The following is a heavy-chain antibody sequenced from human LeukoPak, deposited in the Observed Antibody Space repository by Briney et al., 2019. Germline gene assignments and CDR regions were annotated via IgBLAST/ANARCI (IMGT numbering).Heavy chain of an antibody. CDR3: ARFALTEHYFDY. J-gene: IGHJ4*02. V-gene: IGHV5-51*01. D-gene: IGHD1-26*01. Sequence: GESLQISCKGSRYTFTDHWIGWVRQLPGKGLEWMAIVYPTDSDTRYNPSFQGQVTISADRSITTAYLQWNSLKASDTAVYYCARFALTEHYFDYWGLGTLVTVSS. CDR1: RYTFTDHW. CDR2: VYPTDSDT.